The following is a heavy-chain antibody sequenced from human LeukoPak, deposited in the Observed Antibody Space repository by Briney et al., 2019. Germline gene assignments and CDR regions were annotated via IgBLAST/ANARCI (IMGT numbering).Heavy chain of an antibody. Sequence: GGSLRHSCAASGFTFSSYAMHWVRQAPGKGLEYVSAISSNGGSTYYANSVKGRFTISRDNSKNTLYLQMGSLRAEDMAVYYCARDPDSSGWSHFDYWGQGTLVTVSS. CDR2: ISSNGGST. V-gene: IGHV3-64*01. D-gene: IGHD6-19*01. J-gene: IGHJ4*02. CDR1: GFTFSSYA. CDR3: ARDPDSSGWSHFDY.